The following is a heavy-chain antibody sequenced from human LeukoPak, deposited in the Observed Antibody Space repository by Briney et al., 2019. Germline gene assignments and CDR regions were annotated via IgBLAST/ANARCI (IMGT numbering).Heavy chain of an antibody. J-gene: IGHJ3*02. Sequence: PGGSLRLSCAASGFTVSSNYMSWVRQAPGKGLEWVSVIYSGGSTYYADSVKGRFTISRHNSKNTLYLQMNSLRAEDTAVYYCARVERNSSSWLYDAFDIWGQGTMVTVSS. CDR2: IYSGGST. CDR3: ARVERNSSSWLYDAFDI. D-gene: IGHD6-13*01. V-gene: IGHV3-53*04. CDR1: GFTVSSNY.